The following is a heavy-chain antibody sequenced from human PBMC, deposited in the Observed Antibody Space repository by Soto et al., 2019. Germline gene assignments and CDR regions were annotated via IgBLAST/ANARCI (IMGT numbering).Heavy chain of an antibody. CDR1: GDSVSSDSYY. V-gene: IGHV4-61*01. D-gene: IGHD3-3*01. CDR3: AREGGVLRLSNWLVP. J-gene: IGHJ5*02. CDR2: ISHSGST. Sequence: QLQLQESGPGLVKPSETLSLTCTVSGDSVSSDSYYWSWIRQPPGKRLEWIGYISHSGSTSYNPSLQSRVSMSIDTSKNHFFLELSSVNAAYTAIYYCAREGGVLRLSNWLVPWGQGTLVTVSA.